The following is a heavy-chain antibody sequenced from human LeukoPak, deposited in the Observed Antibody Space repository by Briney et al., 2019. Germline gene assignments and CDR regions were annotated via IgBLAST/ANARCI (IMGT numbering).Heavy chain of an antibody. V-gene: IGHV4-39*07. CDR2: MNYGGTS. Sequence: SETLSLTCTVSGGSLSSSSTSYWGWIRQPPGKGLEWIGSMNYGGTSHYNPSLKSRVTISVDTSKNQFSLKLNSVNAADTAVSYCARRLKRMLRGVIRRNSDYYSCYYMDVWGKGSTVTISS. CDR3: ARRLKRMLRGVIRRNSDYYSCYYMDV. D-gene: IGHD3-10*01. CDR1: GGSLSSSSTSY. J-gene: IGHJ6*03.